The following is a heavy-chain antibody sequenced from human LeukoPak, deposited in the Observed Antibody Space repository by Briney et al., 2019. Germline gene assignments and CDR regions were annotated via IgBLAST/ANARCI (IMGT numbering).Heavy chain of an antibody. J-gene: IGHJ3*02. V-gene: IGHV4-59*01. CDR2: IYYSGST. CDR1: GGSINSYY. Sequence: PSETLSLTCTVSGGSINSYYWSWIRQPPGKGLEWIGYIYYSGSTNYNPSHKSRVTISVDTSKNQFSLKLSSVTAADTAVYYCARGESAFDIWGQGTMVTVSS. D-gene: IGHD3-16*01. CDR3: ARGESAFDI.